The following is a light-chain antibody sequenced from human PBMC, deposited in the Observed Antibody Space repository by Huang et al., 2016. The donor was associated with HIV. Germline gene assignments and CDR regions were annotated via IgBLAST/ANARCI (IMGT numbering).Light chain of an antibody. CDR3: QQFNNWPPGFT. CDR2: GSS. CDR1: QNIGDN. Sequence: EIVMTQSPATLSVSPGERATLSCRARQNIGDNLTWYQHKPGQAPRPLIYGSSARATGNPPRFSGSGSGTEVTLTISGLGSEDFAFYYCQQFNNWPPGFTFGPGTTVDVK. J-gene: IGKJ3*01. V-gene: IGKV3-15*01.